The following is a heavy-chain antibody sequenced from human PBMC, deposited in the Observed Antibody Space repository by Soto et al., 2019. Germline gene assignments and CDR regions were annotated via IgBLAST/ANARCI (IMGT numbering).Heavy chain of an antibody. CDR3: CIGPSGDQVYS. Sequence: QVQLQESGPGLVKPSQTLSLTCTVSGGSISTVNYWWSWIRQSPDMGLEWIGHIYNGGSTYNNPSLESRVTMSVDTSKNQLSLMLSSVSASHRSLYYCCIGPSGDQVYSWGQGTLVTVSS. CDR2: IYNGGST. V-gene: IGHV4-30-4*01. D-gene: IGHD7-27*01. J-gene: IGHJ4*02. CDR1: GGSISTVNYW.